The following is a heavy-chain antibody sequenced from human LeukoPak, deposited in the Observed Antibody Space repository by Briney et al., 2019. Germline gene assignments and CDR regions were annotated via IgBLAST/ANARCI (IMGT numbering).Heavy chain of an antibody. J-gene: IGHJ4*02. CDR1: GFTVSSNY. CDR3: ARIAVAGLSFDY. V-gene: IGHV3-53*01. D-gene: IGHD6-19*01. CDR2: IYSGGST. Sequence: GGSLRLSCAASGFTVSSNYMSWVRQAPGKGLEWVSVIYSGGSTYYADSVEGRFTISRDNSKNTLYLQMNSLRAEDTAVYYCARIAVAGLSFDYWGQGTLVTVSS.